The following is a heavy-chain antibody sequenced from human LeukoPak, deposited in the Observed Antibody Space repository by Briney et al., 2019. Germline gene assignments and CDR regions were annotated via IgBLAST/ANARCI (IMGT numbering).Heavy chain of an antibody. CDR3: ARVRHNAYSNQYGMDV. CDR1: GFTFSSHT. D-gene: IGHD4-11*01. J-gene: IGHJ6*02. CDR2: ISYDGSNK. Sequence: GGSLRLSCAASGFTFSSHTMHWVRQAPGKGLEWVAVISYDGSNKYYADSVKGRFTISRDNSKNTLYLQMNSLRAEDTAVYYCARVRHNAYSNQYGMDVWGQGTTVTVSS. V-gene: IGHV3-30-3*01.